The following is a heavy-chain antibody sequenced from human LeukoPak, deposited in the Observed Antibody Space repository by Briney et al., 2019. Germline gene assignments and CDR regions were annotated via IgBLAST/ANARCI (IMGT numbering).Heavy chain of an antibody. Sequence: PSETLSLTCTVSGGSISSYYWSWIRQPPGKGLEWIGYIYYSGSTNYNPSLKSRVTISVDTSKNQFSLKLSSVTAADTAVYYCARPVDYGDYANWYFDLWGRGTLVTVSS. CDR1: GGSISSYY. D-gene: IGHD4-17*01. V-gene: IGHV4-59*08. CDR2: IYYSGST. CDR3: ARPVDYGDYANWYFDL. J-gene: IGHJ2*01.